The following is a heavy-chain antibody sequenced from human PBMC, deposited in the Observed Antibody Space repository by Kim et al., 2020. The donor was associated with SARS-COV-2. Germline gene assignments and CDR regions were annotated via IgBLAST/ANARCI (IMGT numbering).Heavy chain of an antibody. Sequence: VKGRFTISRDNSKNTLYLQMNSLRAEDTAVYYCARDRSTYGDYVPGGFDYWGQGTLVTVSS. V-gene: IGHV3-30*01. D-gene: IGHD4-17*01. CDR3: ARDRSTYGDYVPGGFDY. J-gene: IGHJ4*02.